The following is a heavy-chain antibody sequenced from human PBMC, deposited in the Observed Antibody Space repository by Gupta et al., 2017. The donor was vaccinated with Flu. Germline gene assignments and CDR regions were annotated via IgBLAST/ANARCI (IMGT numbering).Heavy chain of an antibody. CDR1: GYSFTSYW. V-gene: IGHV5-10-1*01. D-gene: IGHD1-26*01. J-gene: IGHJ4*02. CDR2: IAPSDSFT. Sequence: EVQLVQSGAEVKKPGDPLRISCEGSGYSFTSYWITWVRQMPGKGLEWMGMIAPSDSFTKYSPSFQGHVTFSVDKSISTAYLQWNSLKASDTAMYYCARFSGSLFPLDYWGQGTLVTVSS. CDR3: ARFSGSLFPLDY.